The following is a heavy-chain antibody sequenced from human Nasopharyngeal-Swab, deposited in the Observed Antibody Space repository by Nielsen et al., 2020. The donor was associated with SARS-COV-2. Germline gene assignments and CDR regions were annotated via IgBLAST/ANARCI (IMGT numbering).Heavy chain of an antibody. CDR1: GFTFNMYS. V-gene: IGHV3-21*01. Sequence: GESLKISCVTSGFTFNMYSMHWVRQVPGKGLEWVSSISSSSNYIYYGDSVKGRFTISRDNTKKSLYLQMNSLRVEDTAVYYCARLGTESYHYYSLDVWGQGTTVTVSS. CDR2: ISSSSNYI. J-gene: IGHJ6*02. CDR3: ARLGTESYHYYSLDV. D-gene: IGHD1-1*01.